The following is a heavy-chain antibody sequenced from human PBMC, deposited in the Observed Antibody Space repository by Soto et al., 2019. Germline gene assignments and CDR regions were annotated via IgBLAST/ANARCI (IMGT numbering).Heavy chain of an antibody. CDR1: GGSFSGYY. Sequence: SETLSLTCAVYGGSFSGYYWSWIRQPPGKGLEWIGEINHSGSTNYNPSLKSRVTISVDTSKNQFSLKLSSVTAADTAVYYCARGYCSGGSCYGTIDYWGQGTLVTASS. CDR2: INHSGST. V-gene: IGHV4-34*01. J-gene: IGHJ4*02. D-gene: IGHD2-15*01. CDR3: ARGYCSGGSCYGTIDY.